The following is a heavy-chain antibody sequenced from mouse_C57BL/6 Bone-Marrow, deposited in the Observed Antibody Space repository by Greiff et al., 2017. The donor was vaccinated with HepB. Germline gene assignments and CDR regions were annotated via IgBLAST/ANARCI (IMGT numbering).Heavy chain of an antibody. D-gene: IGHD1-1*01. CDR1: GYTFTDYN. Sequence: EVQLQHSGPELVKPGASVKIPCKASGYTFTDYNMDWVKQSHGKSLEWIGDINPNNGGTIYNQKFKGKATLTVDKSSSTAYMELRSLTSEDTAVYYCARGYYYGSSPFAYWGQGTLVTVSA. V-gene: IGHV1-18*01. CDR2: INPNNGGT. CDR3: ARGYYYGSSPFAY. J-gene: IGHJ3*01.